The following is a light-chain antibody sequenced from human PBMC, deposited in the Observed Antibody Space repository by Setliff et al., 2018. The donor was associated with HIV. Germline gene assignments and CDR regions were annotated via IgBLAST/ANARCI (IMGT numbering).Light chain of an antibody. CDR2: EVS. J-gene: IGLJ1*01. Sequence: QSVLTQPASVSGSPGQSITISCTGTSSDVGGYNFVSWYQQHPGKAPKLMIYEVSNRPSGVSNRFSGSKSGTSASLAIAGLQAEDEADYYCQSYDNSLSGSSVFGTGTKVTVL. CDR1: SSDVGGYNF. V-gene: IGLV2-14*01. CDR3: QSYDNSLSGSSV.